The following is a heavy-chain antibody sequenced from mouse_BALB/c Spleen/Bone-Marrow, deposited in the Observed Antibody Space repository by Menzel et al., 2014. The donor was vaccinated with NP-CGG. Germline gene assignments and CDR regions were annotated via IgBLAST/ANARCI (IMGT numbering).Heavy chain of an antibody. CDR2: ISCYNGAT. CDR3: VRRGNPIVYYAMDY. Sequence: LVKTGASVKISCKASGYSFTGYYMHWVKQSHGKSLEWIGYISCYNGATSYNQNFKGEATFTVDTSSSTAYMQFNGLTSEDSAVYYCVRRGNPIVYYAMDYWGQGTSVTVSS. V-gene: IGHV1S34*01. J-gene: IGHJ4*01. CDR1: GYSFTGYY.